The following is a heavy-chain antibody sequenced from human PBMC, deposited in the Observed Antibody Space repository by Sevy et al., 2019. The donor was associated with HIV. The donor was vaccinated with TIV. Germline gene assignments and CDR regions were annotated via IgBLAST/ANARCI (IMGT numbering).Heavy chain of an antibody. CDR2: ISYDGSNK. V-gene: IGHV3-30-3*01. Sequence: GGSLRLSCAASGFTFSSYAMHWVRQAPGKELEWVAVISYDGSNKYYADSVKGRFTISRDNSKNTLYLQMDDLRAEDTALYYCARDDEPDYYYFDMDVWGQGTTVTVSS. CDR1: GFTFSSYA. J-gene: IGHJ6*02. CDR3: ARDDEPDYYYFDMDV.